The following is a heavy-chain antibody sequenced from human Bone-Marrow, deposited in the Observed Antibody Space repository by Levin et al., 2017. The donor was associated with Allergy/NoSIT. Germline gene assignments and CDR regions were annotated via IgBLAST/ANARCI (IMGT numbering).Heavy chain of an antibody. Sequence: VASVKVSCKASGGTFTFSRYSFNWVRQAPGQGLEWMGRTIPILGILNYAQKFQGRVTITADKSTDTAYMELSSLRSEDTAVYFCARDDFGDNARGIDVWGQGTPVTVSS. CDR3: ARDDFGDNARGIDV. CDR1: GGTFTFSRYS. V-gene: IGHV1-69*04. J-gene: IGHJ6*02. D-gene: IGHD4-17*01. CDR2: TIPILGIL.